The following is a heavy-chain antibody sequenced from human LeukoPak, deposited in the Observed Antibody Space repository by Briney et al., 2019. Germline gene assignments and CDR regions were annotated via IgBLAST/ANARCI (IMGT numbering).Heavy chain of an antibody. J-gene: IGHJ3*02. V-gene: IGHV4-38-2*02. CDR2: ISHSRST. D-gene: IGHD2-15*01. CDR3: ARVVVVVAATGEAFDI. CDR1: GYSISSGYY. Sequence: SETLSLTCTVSGYSISSGYYWGWIRQPPGKGLKWIRSISHSRSTYYNPSLKSRVTISVDTSKNQFSLKLSSVTAADTAVYYCARVVVVVAATGEAFDIWGQGTMVTVSS.